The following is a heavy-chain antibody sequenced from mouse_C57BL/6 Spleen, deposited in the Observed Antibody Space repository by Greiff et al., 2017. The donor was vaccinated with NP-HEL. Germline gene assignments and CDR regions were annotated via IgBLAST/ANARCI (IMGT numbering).Heavy chain of an antibody. CDR3: ARSPMTTVVRTGAMDY. D-gene: IGHD1-1*01. V-gene: IGHV1-84*01. J-gene: IGHJ4*01. CDR2: IYPGSGNT. Sequence: QVQLKESGPELVKPGASVKISCKASGYPFTDYYINWVKQRPGQGLEWIGWIYPGSGNTKYNEKFKGKATLTVDTSTSTAYMQLSSLTSEDSAVYYCARSPMTTVVRTGAMDYWGQGTSVTVSS. CDR1: GYPFTDYY.